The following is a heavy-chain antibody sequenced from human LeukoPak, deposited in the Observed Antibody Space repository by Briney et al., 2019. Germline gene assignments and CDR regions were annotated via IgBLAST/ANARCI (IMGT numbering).Heavy chain of an antibody. CDR1: GFTFSSYE. J-gene: IGHJ3*02. CDR2: ISASSDST. CDR3: ARGGSYLSAFDI. Sequence: GGSLRLSCAASGFTFSSYEMNWVRQAPGKGLEWVSAISASSDSTYYADSVKGRFTISRDNSKNTLYLQMNSLRAEDTAVYYCARGGSYLSAFDIWGQGTMVTVSS. V-gene: IGHV3-23*01. D-gene: IGHD1-26*01.